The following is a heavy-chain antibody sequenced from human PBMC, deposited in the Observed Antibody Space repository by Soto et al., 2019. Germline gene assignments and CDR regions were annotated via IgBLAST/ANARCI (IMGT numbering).Heavy chain of an antibody. Sequence: EVQLLESGGGLVQPGGSLRLSCAASGFTFSTYAMSWVRQAPGKGLEWVSAISGSGDSTYYADSVKGRLTISRDNSKNTLYLQMNSLRAEDTAIYYCAKDRGRHRTYSGYGDFDSWGQGTLVTVSS. CDR1: GFTFSTYA. V-gene: IGHV3-23*01. CDR3: AKDRGRHRTYSGYGDFDS. J-gene: IGHJ4*02. D-gene: IGHD5-12*01. CDR2: ISGSGDST.